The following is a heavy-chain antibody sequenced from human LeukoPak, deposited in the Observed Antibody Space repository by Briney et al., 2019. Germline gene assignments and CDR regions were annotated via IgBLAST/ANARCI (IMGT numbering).Heavy chain of an antibody. CDR3: ARDWVAAGGDYVDV. D-gene: IGHD6-13*01. V-gene: IGHV3-48*03. Sequence: GGSLRLSCAASGFTFSRFDINWVRQAPGKGLEWVSFISNSGSSIYYADSVKGRFTISRDNAKNSLYLQMNSLRAEDTAVYYCARDWVAAGGDYVDVWGKGTTVTVSS. J-gene: IGHJ6*03. CDR1: GFTFSRFD. CDR2: ISNSGSSI.